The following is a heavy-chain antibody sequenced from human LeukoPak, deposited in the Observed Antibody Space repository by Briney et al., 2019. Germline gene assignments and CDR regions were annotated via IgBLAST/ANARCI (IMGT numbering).Heavy chain of an antibody. Sequence: PGGSLRLSCAASGFTFSSYAMSWVRQAPGKGLEWVSGVSGSGDSTYYADSVKGRFTISRDNSKNTLYLQMNSLKTEDTAVYYCTRARGDGYNYPAIKFDYWGQGTLVTVSS. CDR1: GFTFSSYA. J-gene: IGHJ4*02. CDR3: TRARGDGYNYPAIKFDY. CDR2: VSGSGDST. V-gene: IGHV3-23*01. D-gene: IGHD5-24*01.